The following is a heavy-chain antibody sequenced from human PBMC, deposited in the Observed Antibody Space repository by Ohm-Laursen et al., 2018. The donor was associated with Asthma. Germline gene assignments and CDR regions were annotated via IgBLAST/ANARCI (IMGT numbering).Heavy chain of an antibody. V-gene: IGHV1-69*13. J-gene: IGHJ4*02. D-gene: IGHD3-22*01. CDR1: GGTFSSYA. CDR2: IIPIFGTA. CDR3: ARGPYYYDSSGYFDY. Sequence: SVKVSCKASGGTFSSYAISWVRQAPGQGLEWMGGIIPIFGTANYAQKFQGRVTITADESTSTAYMELSSLRSEDTAVYYCARGPYYYDSSGYFDYWGQGTLVTVSS.